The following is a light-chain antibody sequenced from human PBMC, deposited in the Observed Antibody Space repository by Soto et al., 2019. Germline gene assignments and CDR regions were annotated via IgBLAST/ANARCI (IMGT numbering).Light chain of an antibody. CDR3: QQYDNSPFT. Sequence: EVVLTQSPGTPSLSPGESATLSCRASQSVSGMYLAWYQQKPGQAPRLLIYGTSNRATGIPDRFSGSGSGTDFTLTIRRLEPEDFAMYFCQQYDNSPFTFGRGTKVDIX. J-gene: IGKJ3*01. CDR2: GTS. V-gene: IGKV3-20*01. CDR1: QSVSGMY.